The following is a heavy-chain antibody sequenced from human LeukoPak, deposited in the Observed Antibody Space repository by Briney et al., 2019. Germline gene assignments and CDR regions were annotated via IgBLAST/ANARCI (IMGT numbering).Heavy chain of an antibody. CDR1: GFTVSSNH. J-gene: IGHJ4*02. CDR2: IYSGGST. D-gene: IGHD3-10*01. CDR3: ARDSGFGEFNNY. V-gene: IGHV3-66*01. Sequence: GGSLRLSCAASGFTVSSNHMSWVRQAPGKGLEWVSVIYSGGSTYYADSLKGRFTISRDNSKNTLYLQMNSLTAEDTAVYYCARDSGFGEFNNYWGQGALVTVAS.